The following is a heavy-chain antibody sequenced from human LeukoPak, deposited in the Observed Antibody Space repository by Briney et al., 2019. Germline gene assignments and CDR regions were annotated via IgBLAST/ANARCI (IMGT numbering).Heavy chain of an antibody. CDR3: ARVSPKRSSYFDY. CDR2: IYSAGST. CDR1: GFSLSSNY. V-gene: IGHV3-53*01. D-gene: IGHD1-1*01. J-gene: IGHJ4*02. Sequence: GGSLRLSCAASGFSLSSNYMSWVRQAPGKGLEWVSIIYSAGSTYYADSVKGRFTIARDNADDTLYLQMNGLRVDDTGVYLCARVSPKRSSYFDYWGQGTLVTVSS.